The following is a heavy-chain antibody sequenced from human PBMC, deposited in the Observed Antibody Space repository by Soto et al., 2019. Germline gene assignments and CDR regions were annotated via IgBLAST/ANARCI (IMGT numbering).Heavy chain of an antibody. CDR2: IYYSGST. Sequence: SQTLSLTCTVSGGSISSYYWSWIRQPPGKGLEWIGYIYYSGSTNYNPSLKSRGTISVDASNNQFSLKLTSVTAADTAVYDCARLGHMDDYWGQGTQVTVSS. J-gene: IGHJ4*02. CDR3: ARLGHMDDY. D-gene: IGHD2-21*01. CDR1: GGSISSYY. V-gene: IGHV4-59*01.